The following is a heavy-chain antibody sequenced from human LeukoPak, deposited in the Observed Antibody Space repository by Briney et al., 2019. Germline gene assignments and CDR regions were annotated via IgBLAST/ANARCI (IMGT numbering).Heavy chain of an antibody. J-gene: IGHJ5*02. CDR3: ARGVGYCSSTSCYWWFDP. Sequence: GGSLRLSCAASGFTFSSYWMHWVRQAPGKGLVWVSRINSDGSSTSYADSVKGRFTSSRDNAKTTLYLQMNSLRAEDTAVYYCARGVGYCSSTSCYWWFDPWGQGTLVTVSS. CDR2: INSDGSST. D-gene: IGHD2-2*01. CDR1: GFTFSSYW. V-gene: IGHV3-74*01.